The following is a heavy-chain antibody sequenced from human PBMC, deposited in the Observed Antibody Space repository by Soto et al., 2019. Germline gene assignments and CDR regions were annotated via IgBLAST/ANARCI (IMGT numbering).Heavy chain of an antibody. CDR2: IFSNDEK. J-gene: IGHJ4*02. Sequence: KESGPVLVNPTETLTLTCTVSGFSLSNARMGVSWIRQPPGKALEWLAHIFSNDEKSYSTSLKSRLTISKDTSKSQVVLTMTNMDPVDTATYYCARTTYYYDSSGYFTFDYWGQGTLVTVSS. D-gene: IGHD3-22*01. CDR3: ARTTYYYDSSGYFTFDY. V-gene: IGHV2-26*01. CDR1: GFSLSNARMG.